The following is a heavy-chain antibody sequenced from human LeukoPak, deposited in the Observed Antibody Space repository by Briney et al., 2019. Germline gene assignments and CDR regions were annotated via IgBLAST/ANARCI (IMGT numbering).Heavy chain of an antibody. CDR1: GGTFSSYA. J-gene: IGHJ5*02. D-gene: IGHD6-13*01. Sequence: GASVKVSCKASGGTFSSYAISWVRQAPGQGLEWMGGIIPIFGTANYAQKFQGRVTITTDESTSTAYMELSSLRSEDTAVYYCARASKPIAAAANWFDPWGQGTLVTVSS. CDR2: IIPIFGTA. V-gene: IGHV1-69*05. CDR3: ARASKPIAAAANWFDP.